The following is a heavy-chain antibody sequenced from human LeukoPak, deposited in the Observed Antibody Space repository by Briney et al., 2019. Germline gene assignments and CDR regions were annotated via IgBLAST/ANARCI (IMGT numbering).Heavy chain of an antibody. CDR1: GGSFSGYY. J-gene: IGHJ4*02. CDR2: INHSGST. V-gene: IGHV4-34*01. Sequence: SETLSLTCGVYGGSFSGYYWSWIRQPPGKGLEWIGEINHSGSTNYNPSLKSRVTISVDTSKNQFSLKLSSVTAADTAVYYCARHGSRTYYYDSSGYRPFDYWGQGTLVTVSS. D-gene: IGHD3-22*01. CDR3: ARHGSRTYYYDSSGYRPFDY.